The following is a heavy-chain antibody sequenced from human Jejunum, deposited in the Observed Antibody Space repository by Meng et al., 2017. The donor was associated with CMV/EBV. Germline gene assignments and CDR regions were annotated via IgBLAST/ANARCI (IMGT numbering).Heavy chain of an antibody. CDR2: IYSGGDKT. CDR3: ARGAMSFES. Sequence: LVECGGVLVKPRGSLRLSCAVFGISVTTNYMTGVRQTPGKGLEWVSVIYSGGDKTYYADSVKGRLTISRDSSRNTLYLQMTSLRAGDTALYYCARGAMSFESWGQGTLVTVSS. V-gene: IGHV3-66*01. CDR1: GISVTTNY. J-gene: IGHJ5*01.